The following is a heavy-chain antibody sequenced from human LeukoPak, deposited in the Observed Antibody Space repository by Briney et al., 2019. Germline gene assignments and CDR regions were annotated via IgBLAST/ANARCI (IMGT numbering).Heavy chain of an antibody. D-gene: IGHD3-10*01. J-gene: IGHJ4*02. CDR3: ARVSRPYYYGLGSFDY. V-gene: IGHV4-34*01. Sequence: SETLSLTCAVYGGSFSGYYWSWIRQPPGKGLEWIGEINHSGSTNYNPSLKSRVTISVDTSKNQFSLKLSSVTAADTAVYYCARVSRPYYYGLGSFDYWGQGTLVTVSS. CDR1: GGSFSGYY. CDR2: INHSGST.